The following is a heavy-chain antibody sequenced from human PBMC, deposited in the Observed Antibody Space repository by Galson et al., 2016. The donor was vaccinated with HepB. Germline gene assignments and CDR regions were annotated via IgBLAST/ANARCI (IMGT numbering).Heavy chain of an antibody. D-gene: IGHD3-16*01. CDR2: INYSGTT. CDR3: ARGRGKLDF. Sequence: GLEWIGEINYSGTTNYNPSLKSRLTISVDTSNKQFSLKLKSVTAADTAIYYCARGRGKLDFWGQGILATVSS. V-gene: IGHV4-34*01. J-gene: IGHJ4*02.